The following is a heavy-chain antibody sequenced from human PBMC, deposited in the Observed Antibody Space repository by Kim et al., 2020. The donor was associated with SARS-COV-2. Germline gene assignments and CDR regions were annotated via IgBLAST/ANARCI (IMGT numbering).Heavy chain of an antibody. CDR2: INYSGGDI. J-gene: IGHJ2*01. CDR1: GFTFRSYA. V-gene: IGHV3-23*01. CDR3: AKYRGYCSTSSCPDPWY. Sequence: GGSLRLSCAASGFTFRSYAMSWVRQAPGKGLEWVSGINYSGGDIFYADSVKGRFTISRDNVKNTVYLQMNSLRAEDTAVYYCAKYRGYCSTSSCPDPWY. D-gene: IGHD2-2*01.